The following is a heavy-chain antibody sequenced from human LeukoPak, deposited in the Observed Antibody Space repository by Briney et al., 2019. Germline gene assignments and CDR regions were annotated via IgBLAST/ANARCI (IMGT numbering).Heavy chain of an antibody. V-gene: IGHV1-2*02. Sequence: ASVKVSCKASGYTFTGYYMHWVRQAPGQGLEWMGWINPNSGGTNYAQKFQGRVTMTRDTSISTAYMELSSLRSEDTAVYYCARDVHGSGIGFDPWGQGTLVTVSS. CDR3: ARDVHGSGIGFDP. CDR2: INPNSGGT. D-gene: IGHD3-10*01. J-gene: IGHJ5*02. CDR1: GYTFTGYY.